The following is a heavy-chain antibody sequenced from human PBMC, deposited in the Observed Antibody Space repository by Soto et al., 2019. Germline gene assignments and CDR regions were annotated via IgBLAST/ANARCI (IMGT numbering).Heavy chain of an antibody. J-gene: IGHJ4*02. CDR1: GFTFSSNG. Sequence: PGGSLRLSCAASGFTFSSNGMHWVRQAPGKGLEWVAVIWYDGSDKYYADSVKGRFTISRDNSKNTLYLQMNSLRAEDTAVYYCARWGNNKKLDYWGQGTLVTVS. D-gene: IGHD3-16*01. CDR2: IWYDGSDK. CDR3: ARWGNNKKLDY. V-gene: IGHV3-33*01.